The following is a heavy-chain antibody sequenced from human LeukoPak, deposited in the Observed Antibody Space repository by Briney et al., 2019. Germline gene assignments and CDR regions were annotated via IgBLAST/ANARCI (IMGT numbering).Heavy chain of an antibody. J-gene: IGHJ4*02. CDR1: GFPFSSYA. CDR2: ITSSSSTI. CDR3: ASGRGGWYPDI. V-gene: IGHV3-48*03. Sequence: PGGSLRLSCAASGFPFSSYAINWVCQAPGKGLEWVSYITSSSSTIFYADSVKGRFTISRDNAKNSLFLQMTSLRAEDTAVYYCASGRGGWYPDIWGQGTLVTVSS. D-gene: IGHD6-19*01.